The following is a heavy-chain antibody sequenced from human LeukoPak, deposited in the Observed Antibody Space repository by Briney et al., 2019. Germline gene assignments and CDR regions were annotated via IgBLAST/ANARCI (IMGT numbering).Heavy chain of an antibody. CDR2: ISSSSSTI. Sequence: GGSLRLSCAASGFTFSSYSMNWVRQAPGKGLEWVSYISSSSSTIYYADSVKGRFTISRDNAKNSLYLQMNSLRAEDTAVYYCARRDCSSTSCSYYYYYYMDVWGKGTTVTVSS. CDR3: ARRDCSSTSCSYYYYYYMDV. D-gene: IGHD2-2*01. CDR1: GFTFSSYS. V-gene: IGHV3-48*01. J-gene: IGHJ6*03.